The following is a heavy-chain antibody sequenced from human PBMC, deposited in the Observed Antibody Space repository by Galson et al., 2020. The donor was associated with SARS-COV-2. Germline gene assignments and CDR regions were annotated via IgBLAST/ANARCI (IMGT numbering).Heavy chain of an antibody. CDR2: ISYDGSNK. CDR3: ARSNGGYYSVFGY. J-gene: IGHJ4*02. CDR1: GFTFSSYA. V-gene: IGHV3-30*01. Sequence: GGSLRLSCAASGFTFSSYAMHWVRQAPGKGLEWVAVISYDGSNKYYADSVKGRFTISRDNSKNTLYLQMNSLRAEDTAVYYCARSNGGYYSVFGYWGQGTLVTVSS. D-gene: IGHD3-22*01.